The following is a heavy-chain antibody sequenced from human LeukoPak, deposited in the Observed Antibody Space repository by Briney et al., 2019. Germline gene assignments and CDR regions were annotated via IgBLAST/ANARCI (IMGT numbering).Heavy chain of an antibody. CDR3: ARPNFYSSSWPVFDY. CDR1: GFTFSSYS. D-gene: IGHD6-13*01. V-gene: IGHV3-48*04. J-gene: IGHJ4*02. Sequence: PGGSLRLSCAASGFTFSSYSMNWVRQAPGKGLEWVSYISSSSSTIYYADSVKGRFTISRDNAKNSLYLQMNSLRAEDTAVYYCARPNFYSSSWPVFDYWGQGTLVTVSS. CDR2: ISSSSSTI.